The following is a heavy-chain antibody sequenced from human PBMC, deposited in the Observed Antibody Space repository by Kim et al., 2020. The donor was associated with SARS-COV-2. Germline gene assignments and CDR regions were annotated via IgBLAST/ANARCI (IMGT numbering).Heavy chain of an antibody. Sequence: SETLSLTCTVSGGSISSYYWSWIRQPPGKGLEWIGYIYYSGSTNYNPSLKSRVTISVDTSKNQFSLKLSSVTAADTAVYYCAGSKLGGKNDSWGPETLVT. CDR2: IYYSGST. CDR3: AGSKLGGKNDS. D-gene: IGHD3-16*01. J-gene: IGHJ4*03. V-gene: IGHV4-59*01. CDR1: GGSISSYY.